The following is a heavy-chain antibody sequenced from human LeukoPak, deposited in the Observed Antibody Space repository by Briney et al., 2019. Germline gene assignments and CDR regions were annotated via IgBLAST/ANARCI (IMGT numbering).Heavy chain of an antibody. D-gene: IGHD6-13*01. V-gene: IGHV3-15*01. CDR2: IRGKTDGGTR. CDR1: GFTFSSAW. CDR3: ILAAAGPAY. Sequence: GGSLRLSCAASGFTFSSAWMTWVRQAPGKGLEWVSRIRGKTDGGTRDYAAPVKGRFTISKDDSKNTLYLQMTSLKTEDTAVYYCILAAAGPAYWGQGTLVTVSS. J-gene: IGHJ4*02.